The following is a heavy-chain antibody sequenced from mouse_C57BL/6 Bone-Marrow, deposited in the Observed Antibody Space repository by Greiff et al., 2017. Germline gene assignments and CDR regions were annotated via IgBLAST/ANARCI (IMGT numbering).Heavy chain of an antibody. CDR1: GFSLTSYG. J-gene: IGHJ3*01. Sequence: VQLQESGPGLVQPSPSLSITCTVSGFSLTSYGVHWVRQSPGQGLEWLGVIWRGGSTDYNAAFMSRLSITKDNSTSQVFFKMNSLQADDTAIYYCAALGPWFAYWGQGTLVTVSA. V-gene: IGHV2-5*01. CDR2: IWRGGST. D-gene: IGHD4-1*01. CDR3: AALGPWFAY.